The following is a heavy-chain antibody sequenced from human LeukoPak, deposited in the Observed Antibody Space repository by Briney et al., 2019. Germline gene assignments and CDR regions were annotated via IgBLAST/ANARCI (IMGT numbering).Heavy chain of an antibody. CDR3: ARPTYYDNSGYYY. CDR2: VHYSGST. J-gene: IGHJ4*02. V-gene: IGHV4-39*01. CDR1: GDSISRRNFY. D-gene: IGHD3-22*01. Sequence: PSETLSLTCTVSGDSISRRNFYWGWIRQPPGKGLEWVGSVHYSGSTYYNPSLESRVTISVDTSKNQFSLKLTSVTAADTAVYYCARPTYYDNSGYYYWGQGTLVTVSS.